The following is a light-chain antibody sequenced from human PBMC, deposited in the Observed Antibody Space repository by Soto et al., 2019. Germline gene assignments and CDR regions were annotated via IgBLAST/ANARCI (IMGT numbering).Light chain of an antibody. CDR3: QHYGTSPPG. CDR2: GAS. CDR1: QSVSSSY. Sequence: EIVLTQSPGTLSLSPGERATLSCRASQSVSSSYLAWYQQKPGQAPRLLIYGASSRATGIPDRFSGSGYGTDFTLSISRLEPEDFAVLYCQHYGTSPPGFGQGTRLEIK. V-gene: IGKV3-20*01. J-gene: IGKJ5*01.